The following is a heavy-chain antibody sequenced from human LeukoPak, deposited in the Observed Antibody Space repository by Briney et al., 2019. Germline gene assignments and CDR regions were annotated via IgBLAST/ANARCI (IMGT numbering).Heavy chain of an antibody. Sequence: PSETLSLTCTVSGGSISIRGHYWGWIRQPPGKGLEWIGSIYYSGSTYYNPSLKSRVTISVDTSKNQFSLKLSSVTAADTAVYYCARVVSSSWYECDYWGQGTLVTVSS. CDR2: IYYSGST. CDR1: GGSISIRGHY. V-gene: IGHV4-39*07. D-gene: IGHD6-13*01. CDR3: ARVVSSSWYECDY. J-gene: IGHJ4*02.